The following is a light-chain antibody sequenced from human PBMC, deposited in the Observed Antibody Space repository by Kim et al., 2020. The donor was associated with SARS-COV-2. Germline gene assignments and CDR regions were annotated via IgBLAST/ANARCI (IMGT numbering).Light chain of an antibody. V-gene: IGLV3-1*01. CDR1: KLGDKY. J-gene: IGLJ1*01. CDR3: QAWDSSTAV. Sequence: ASPGKPASITCSGDKLGDKYACWYQQKPGQSPVLVIYQDNKRPSGIPERFSGSNSGNTATLTISGTQAMDEADYYCQAWDSSTAVFGTGTKVTVL. CDR2: QDN.